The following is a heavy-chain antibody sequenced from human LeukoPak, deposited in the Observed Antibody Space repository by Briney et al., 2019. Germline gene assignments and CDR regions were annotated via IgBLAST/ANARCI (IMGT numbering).Heavy chain of an antibody. J-gene: IGHJ6*03. D-gene: IGHD3-22*01. Sequence: SETLSLTCSVSGGSMTTYYWTWIRQPAGKGLEWIGRIYINGNTNYNPSLKSRVTMSIDTSKNQFSLKLASVTAADTAVYYCARSSYYSDSSGYSYYSYYYMDVWGKGTTVTVSS. V-gene: IGHV4-4*07. CDR1: GGSMTTYY. CDR3: ARSSYYSDSSGYSYYSYYYMDV. CDR2: IYINGNT.